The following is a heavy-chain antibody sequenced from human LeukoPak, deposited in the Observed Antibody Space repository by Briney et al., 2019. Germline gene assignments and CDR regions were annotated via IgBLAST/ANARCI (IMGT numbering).Heavy chain of an antibody. V-gene: IGHV4-59*01. CDR1: GGSISSYY. CDR3: ARTATDVDTAPAAFDI. CDR2: IYYSGST. Sequence: SETLSLTCTVSGGSISSYYWSWIRQPPGKGLEWIGYIYYSGSTNYNPSLKSRVTISVDTSKNQFSLKLSSVTAADTAVYYCARTATDVDTAPAAFDIWGQGTMVTVSS. J-gene: IGHJ3*02. D-gene: IGHD5-18*01.